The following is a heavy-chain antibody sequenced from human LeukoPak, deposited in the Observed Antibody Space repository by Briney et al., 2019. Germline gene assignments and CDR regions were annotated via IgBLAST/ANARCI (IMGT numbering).Heavy chain of an antibody. D-gene: IGHD2-2*02. J-gene: IGHJ4*02. V-gene: IGHV5-51*01. CDR3: ARLVRHCSSTSCHIFDY. Sequence: ESLKIYCQGSGYSFTSYWIGWVRPIPRKGLGLVGIIYPGDSDTTYSPSFQGQVTISADKSISTAYLQWSSLKASDTAMYYCARLVRHCSSTSCHIFDYWGQGTLVTVSS. CDR2: IYPGDSDT. CDR1: GYSFTSYW.